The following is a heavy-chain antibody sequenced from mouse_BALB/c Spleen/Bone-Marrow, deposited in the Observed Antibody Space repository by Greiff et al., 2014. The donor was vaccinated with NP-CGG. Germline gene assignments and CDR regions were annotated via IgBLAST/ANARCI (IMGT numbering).Heavy chain of an antibody. CDR2: ISDGGSYT. V-gene: IGHV5-4*02. CDR1: GFTFSDYY. D-gene: IGHD2-14*01. Sequence: EVNLVESGGGLVKPGGSLKLSCAASGFTFSDYYMYWVRRTPEKRLEWVATISDGGSYTYYPDSVKGRFTISRDIAKNNLYLQMSSLKSEDTAMYYCARDRGVQGYAMDYWGQGTSVTVSS. CDR3: ARDRGVQGYAMDY. J-gene: IGHJ4*01.